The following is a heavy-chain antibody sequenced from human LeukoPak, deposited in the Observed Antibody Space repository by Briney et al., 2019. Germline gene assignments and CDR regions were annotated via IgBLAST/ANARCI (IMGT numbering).Heavy chain of an antibody. CDR1: GFTFSDYY. CDR3: AKDPNGDYVGAFDS. Sequence: GGSLRLSCAASGFTFSDYYMSWIRKAPGKGMEWVSGIHGSGETTYYADSVKGRFTISRDNSREMLYLQMNSLRVEDTAVYYCAKDPNGDYVGAFDSWGQGTMVTVSS. V-gene: IGHV3-23*01. D-gene: IGHD4-17*01. J-gene: IGHJ3*02. CDR2: IHGSGETT.